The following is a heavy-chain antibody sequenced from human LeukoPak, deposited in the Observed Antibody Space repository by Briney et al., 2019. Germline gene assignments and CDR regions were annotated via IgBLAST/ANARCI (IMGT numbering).Heavy chain of an antibody. J-gene: IGHJ4*02. D-gene: IGHD4-23*01. CDR3: ARQTTVVTRGPFDY. CDR2: INHSVST. V-gene: IGHV4-34*01. CDR1: GGSFSGYY. Sequence: TSETLSLTCAVYGGSFSGYYWSWIRQPPGKGLEWIGEINHSVSTNYNPSLKSRVTISVDTSKNQFSLKLSSVTAADTAVYYCARQTTVVTRGPFDYRGQGTLVTVSS.